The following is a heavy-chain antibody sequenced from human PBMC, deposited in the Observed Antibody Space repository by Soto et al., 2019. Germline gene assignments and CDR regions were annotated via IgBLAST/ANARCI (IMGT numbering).Heavy chain of an antibody. CDR1: GFTFSDHY. V-gene: IGHV3-72*01. CDR2: SRNNAISYST. Sequence: EVQVVESGGGLVQPGGSLRLSCAASGFTFSDHYMDWVRQAPGKGLEWVGVSRNNAISYSTEYAVSVRGRFTISRDDSGVSVYLEMNSLKTEDTAVYYCAVDIVGTGSYWGQGTLVTVSS. D-gene: IGHD5-12*01. J-gene: IGHJ4*02. CDR3: AVDIVGTGSY.